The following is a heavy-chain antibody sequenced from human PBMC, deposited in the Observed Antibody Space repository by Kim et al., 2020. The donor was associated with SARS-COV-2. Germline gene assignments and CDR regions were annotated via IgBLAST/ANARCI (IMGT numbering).Heavy chain of an antibody. Sequence: DSVKGRFTISRDNSKNTLYLQMNSRRAEDTAVYYCAKPYSSGWYGPPFDYWGQGTLVTVSS. CDR3: AKPYSSGWYGPPFDY. J-gene: IGHJ4*02. D-gene: IGHD6-19*01. V-gene: IGHV3-30*02.